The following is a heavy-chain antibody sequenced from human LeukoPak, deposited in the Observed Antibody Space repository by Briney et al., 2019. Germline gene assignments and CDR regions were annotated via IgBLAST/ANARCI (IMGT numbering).Heavy chain of an antibody. V-gene: IGHV3-21*01. Sequence: PGGSLRLSCAASGFTFSSYSMNWVRQAPGKGLEWVSSISSSSSYIYYADSVKGRFTISRDNAKNSLYLQMNSLRAEDTAVYYCARGVYSGSYYVDYWGQGTLVTVSS. CDR1: GFTFSSYS. CDR2: ISSSSSYI. D-gene: IGHD1-26*01. J-gene: IGHJ4*02. CDR3: ARGVYSGSYYVDY.